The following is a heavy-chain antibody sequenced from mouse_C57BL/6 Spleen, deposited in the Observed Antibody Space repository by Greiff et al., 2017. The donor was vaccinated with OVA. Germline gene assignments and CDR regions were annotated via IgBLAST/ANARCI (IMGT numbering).Heavy chain of an antibody. Sequence: VKLQESGPELVKPGASVKISCKASGYSFTSYYIHWVKQRPGQGLEWIGWIYPGSGNTKYNEKFKGKATLTADTSSSTAYMQLSSLTSEDSAVYYCARFLYGNYPPFAYWGQGTLVTVSA. CDR1: GYSFTSYY. V-gene: IGHV1-66*01. J-gene: IGHJ3*01. CDR2: IYPGSGNT. D-gene: IGHD2-1*01. CDR3: ARFLYGNYPPFAY.